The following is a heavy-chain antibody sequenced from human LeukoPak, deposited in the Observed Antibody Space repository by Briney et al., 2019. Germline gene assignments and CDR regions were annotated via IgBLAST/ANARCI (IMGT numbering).Heavy chain of an antibody. CDR3: ARAPREGFSGSYHDY. J-gene: IGHJ4*02. D-gene: IGHD1-26*01. CDR1: GFTFSTYG. V-gene: IGHV3-30*02. Sequence: GGSLRLSCAASGFTFSTYGIHWARQAPGKGLEWVAFIRYDGSKTHYADSVKGRFTISRDNSRNTLYLQMASLRGEDTAVYYCARAPREGFSGSYHDYWGQGTLVTVSS. CDR2: IRYDGSKT.